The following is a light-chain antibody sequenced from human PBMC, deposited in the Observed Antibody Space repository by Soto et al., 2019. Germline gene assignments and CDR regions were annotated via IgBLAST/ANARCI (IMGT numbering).Light chain of an antibody. Sequence: EIEMAQSPATLSASVGDRVTITGRASQSISSYLKWYQQKPGKAPKLLIYAASSLQSAVPSRFSRSGSGTDFTLTISSLQPEDFATYYCQQSYSTPRTFGQGTKVDIK. CDR2: AAS. CDR3: QQSYSTPRT. CDR1: QSISSY. J-gene: IGKJ1*01. V-gene: IGKV1-39*01.